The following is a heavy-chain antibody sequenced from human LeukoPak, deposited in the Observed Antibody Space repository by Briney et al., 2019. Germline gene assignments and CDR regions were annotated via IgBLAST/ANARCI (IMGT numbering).Heavy chain of an antibody. Sequence: PGRSLRLSCAASGFTFSSYAMHWVRQAPGKGLEWVAVISYDGSNKYYADSVKGRFTISRDISKYTLYLQMNSLRAEDTAAYYCAKDPFGFDAFDMWGQGTMVTVSS. CDR2: ISYDGSNK. CDR3: AKDPFGFDAFDM. D-gene: IGHD3-16*01. V-gene: IGHV3-30*04. J-gene: IGHJ3*02. CDR1: GFTFSSYA.